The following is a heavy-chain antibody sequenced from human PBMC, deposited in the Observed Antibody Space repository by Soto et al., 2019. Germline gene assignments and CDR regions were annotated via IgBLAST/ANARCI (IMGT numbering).Heavy chain of an antibody. J-gene: IGHJ4*02. V-gene: IGHV3-48*01. CDR3: ARGASTYYDFWSGELEPDSSSWTFDY. CDR2: ISSSSSTI. Sequence: GGSLRLSCAASGFTFSSYSMNWVRQAPGKGLEWVSYISSSSSTIYYADSVKGRFTISRDNAKNSLYLQMNSLRAEDTAVYYCARGASTYYDFWSGELEPDSSSWTFDYWGQGTLVTVSS. D-gene: IGHD3-3*01. CDR1: GFTFSSYS.